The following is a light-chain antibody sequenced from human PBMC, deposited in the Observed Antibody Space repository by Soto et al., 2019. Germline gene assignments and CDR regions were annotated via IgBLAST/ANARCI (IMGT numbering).Light chain of an antibody. CDR3: QQSYSIPFS. CDR1: HSISIS. Sequence: DLQMTQSPSSLSASIGDRVTITCRASHSISISLNWYQQKPGKAPKFLIHGSSSLQGGVPPRFSGGGSGTDFTLAINSLQPEDVATYYCQQSYSIPFSVGGGTKVEIK. J-gene: IGKJ4*01. CDR2: GSS. V-gene: IGKV1-39*01.